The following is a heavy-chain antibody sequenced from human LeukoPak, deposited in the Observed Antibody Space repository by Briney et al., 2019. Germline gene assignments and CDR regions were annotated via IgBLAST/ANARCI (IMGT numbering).Heavy chain of an antibody. CDR3: ATVGGYGSTPIDY. D-gene: IGHD3-10*01. CDR2: FDPEDGET. Sequence: ASVKVSCKVSGYTLTELSMHWVRQAPGKGLEWMGGFDPEDGETIYAQKFQGRVTMTEDTSTDTAYMELSSLRSGDTAVYYCATVGGYGSTPIDYWGQGTLVTVSS. J-gene: IGHJ4*02. CDR1: GYTLTELS. V-gene: IGHV1-24*01.